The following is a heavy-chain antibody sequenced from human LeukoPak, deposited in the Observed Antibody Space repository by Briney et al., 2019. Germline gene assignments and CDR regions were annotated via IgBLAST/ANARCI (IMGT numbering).Heavy chain of an antibody. J-gene: IGHJ5*02. D-gene: IGHD3-10*01. CDR2: IYYSGST. V-gene: IGHV4-61*05. Sequence: SETLSLTCTVSGGSISTSNYYWGWIRQPPGKGLEWIGYIYYSGSTNYNPSLKSRVTISVDTSKNQFSLKLSSVTAADTAVYYCARVILVRGYNWFDPWGQGTLVTVSS. CDR1: GGSISTSNYY. CDR3: ARVILVRGYNWFDP.